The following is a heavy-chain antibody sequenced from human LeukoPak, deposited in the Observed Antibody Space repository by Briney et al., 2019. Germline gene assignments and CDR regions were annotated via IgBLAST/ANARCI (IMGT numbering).Heavy chain of an antibody. J-gene: IGHJ4*02. CDR2: ISSSSSYI. V-gene: IGHV3-21*01. D-gene: IGHD2-2*01. CDR1: GFTFSRYS. Sequence: KPGGSLRLSCAASGFTFSRYSMNWVRQAPGKGLEWVSSISSSSSYIYYSDSVKGRFTISRDNAKNSLYLHMNSLRAEDTAVYYCVRDIVVVPVAKAGTNRRDYWGQGTLVTVSS. CDR3: VRDIVVVPVAKAGTNRRDY.